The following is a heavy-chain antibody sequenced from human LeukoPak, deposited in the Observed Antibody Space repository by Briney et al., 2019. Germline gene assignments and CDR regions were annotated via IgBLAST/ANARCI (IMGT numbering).Heavy chain of an antibody. Sequence: GGSLRSSCAASGFTFSSYAMSWVRQAPGKGLEWVSAISGSGGSTYYVDSVKGRFTISRDNSKNTLYLQMNSLRAEDTAVYYCAKNQMGYSYGPNWFDPWGQGTLVTVSS. CDR1: GFTFSSYA. D-gene: IGHD5-18*01. CDR3: AKNQMGYSYGPNWFDP. J-gene: IGHJ5*02. V-gene: IGHV3-23*01. CDR2: ISGSGGST.